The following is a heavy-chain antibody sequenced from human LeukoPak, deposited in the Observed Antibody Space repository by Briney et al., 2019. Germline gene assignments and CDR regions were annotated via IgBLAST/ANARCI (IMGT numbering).Heavy chain of an antibody. V-gene: IGHV3-7*01. D-gene: IGHD3-10*01. Sequence: GGSLRLSCAASGFTFSSYWMSWVRQAPGKGLEWVANIKQDGSEKYYVDSVKGRFTISRDNAKNSLYLQMNSLRAEDTAVYYCARVPGSFYGSGVNWFDPWGQGTLVTVSS. CDR1: GFTFSSYW. CDR2: IKQDGSEK. J-gene: IGHJ5*02. CDR3: ARVPGSFYGSGVNWFDP.